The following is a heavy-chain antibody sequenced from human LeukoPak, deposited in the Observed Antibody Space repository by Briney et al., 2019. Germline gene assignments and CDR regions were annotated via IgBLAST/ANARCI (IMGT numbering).Heavy chain of an antibody. J-gene: IGHJ5*02. CDR3: ARARRVGEDWLDP. V-gene: IGHV4-59*08. CDR2: MHSSGST. CDR1: GGSISDYY. D-gene: IGHD1-26*01. Sequence: SETLSLTCTVSGGSISDYYWTWIRQPPGKGLEWIGYMHSSGSTNYNPSLKSRVTISVDTSKNQFSLNLSSVTAADTAVYYCARARRVGEDWLDPWGQGTLVTVSS.